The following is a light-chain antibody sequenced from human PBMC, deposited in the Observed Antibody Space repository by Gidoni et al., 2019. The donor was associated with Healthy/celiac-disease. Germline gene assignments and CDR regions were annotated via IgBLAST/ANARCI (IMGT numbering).Light chain of an antibody. J-gene: IGKJ2*01. CDR3: QQYGSSSYT. CDR2: GAS. V-gene: IGKV3-20*01. Sequence: EIVLTQSPGTLSLSPGARATLSCRASQSVSSSYLAWYQQKPGQAPRRLIYGASSRATGIPDRFSGSGSGTDFTLTISRLEPEDFAVYYCQQYGSSSYTFGQGTKLEIK. CDR1: QSVSSSY.